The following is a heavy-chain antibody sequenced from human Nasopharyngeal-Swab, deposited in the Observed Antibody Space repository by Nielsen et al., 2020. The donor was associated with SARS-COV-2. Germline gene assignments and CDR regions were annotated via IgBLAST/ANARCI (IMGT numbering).Heavy chain of an antibody. D-gene: IGHD1-26*01. V-gene: IGHV3-48*02. J-gene: IGHJ2*01. Sequence: GESLKISCAPSGFTFTTYAMNWVRQAPGKGLEWISYISSSSDIIYYADSVRGRFTVSRDNAKTSLYLQMNSLTDEDTAVYYCARTLGGGSYYYYYTDLWGRGTLVPSPQ. CDR1: GFTFTTYA. CDR3: ARTLGGGSYYYYYTDL. CDR2: ISSSSDII.